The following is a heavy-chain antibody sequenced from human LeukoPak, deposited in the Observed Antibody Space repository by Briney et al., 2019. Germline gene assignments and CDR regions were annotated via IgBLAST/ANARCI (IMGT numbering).Heavy chain of an antibody. D-gene: IGHD6-19*01. CDR3: ARAVAGNARYFDH. CDR2: IYHSGST. V-gene: IGHV4-4*02. Sequence: SETLSLTCAVSGGSISSSNWWSWVRQPPGKGLEWIGEIYHSGSTNYNPSLKSRVTISVDKSKNQFSLKPSSVTAADTAVYYCARAVAGNARYFDHWGQGTLVTVSS. CDR1: GGSISSSNW. J-gene: IGHJ4*02.